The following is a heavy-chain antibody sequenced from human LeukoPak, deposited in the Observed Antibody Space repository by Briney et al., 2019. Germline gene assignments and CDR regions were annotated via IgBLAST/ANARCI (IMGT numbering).Heavy chain of an antibody. CDR2: ISWNSGSI. CDR1: GFTFDDYA. Sequence: PARSLRLSCAASGFTFDDYAMHWVRQAPGKGLEWVSGISWNSGSIGYADSVKGRFTISRDNAKNSLYLQMNSLRAEDTALYYCAKDGGRDGYNFANYWGQGTLVTVSS. J-gene: IGHJ4*02. D-gene: IGHD5-24*01. V-gene: IGHV3-9*01. CDR3: AKDGGRDGYNFANY.